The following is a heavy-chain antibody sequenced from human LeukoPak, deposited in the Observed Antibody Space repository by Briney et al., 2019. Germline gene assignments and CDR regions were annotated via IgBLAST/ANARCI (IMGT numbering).Heavy chain of an antibody. D-gene: IGHD4-17*01. CDR3: ARGRGATVTTYFDY. Sequence: GASVKVSCKASGGTFSSYAISWVRQAPGQGPEWMGGIIPIFGTANYAQKFQGRVTITADESTSTAYMELSSLRSEDTAVYYCARGRGATVTTYFDYWGQGTLVTVSS. V-gene: IGHV1-69*13. CDR1: GGTFSSYA. CDR2: IIPIFGTA. J-gene: IGHJ4*02.